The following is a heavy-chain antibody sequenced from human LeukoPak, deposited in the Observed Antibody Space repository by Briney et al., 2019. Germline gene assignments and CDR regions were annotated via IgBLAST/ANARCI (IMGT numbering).Heavy chain of an antibody. CDR2: ISGSSSYI. V-gene: IGHV3-21*01. D-gene: IGHD6-19*01. CDR3: ARDRITVAATETSFDY. CDR1: GFTFSSYS. J-gene: IGHJ4*02. Sequence: GGSLRLSCAGSGFTFSSYSMNWVRQAPGKGLEWVSSISGSSSYIYYADSVKGRFTISRGNAKNSLYLQMNSLRAEDTAVYYCARDRITVAATETSFDYWGQGTLVTVSS.